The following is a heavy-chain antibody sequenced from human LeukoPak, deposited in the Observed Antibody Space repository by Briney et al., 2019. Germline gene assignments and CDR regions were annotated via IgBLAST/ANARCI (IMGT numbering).Heavy chain of an antibody. D-gene: IGHD2-21*02. Sequence: PSETLSLTCTVSGGSISSHYWSWIRQPPGKGLEWIGYIYYSGSTNYNPSLKSRVTISVDTSKNQFSLKLSSVTAADTAVYYCARAEYSGGVCYSRVIDYWREATLLTVSA. CDR2: IYYSGST. CDR3: ARAEYSGGVCYSRVIDY. J-gene: IGHJ4*02. CDR1: GGSISSHY. V-gene: IGHV4-59*11.